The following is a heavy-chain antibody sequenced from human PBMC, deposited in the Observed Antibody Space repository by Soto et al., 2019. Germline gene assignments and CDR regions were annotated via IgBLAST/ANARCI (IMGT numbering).Heavy chain of an antibody. CDR3: ARGNGYSYGPDY. D-gene: IGHD5-18*01. V-gene: IGHV3-21*01. CDR2: ISSSSSYI. J-gene: IGHJ4*02. Sequence: GGSLRLSCAASGFTFSSYSMNWVRQAPGKGLEWVSSISSSSSYIYCADSVKGRFTISRDNAKNSLYLQMNSLRAEDTAVYYCARGNGYSYGPDYWGQGTLVTVSS. CDR1: GFTFSSYS.